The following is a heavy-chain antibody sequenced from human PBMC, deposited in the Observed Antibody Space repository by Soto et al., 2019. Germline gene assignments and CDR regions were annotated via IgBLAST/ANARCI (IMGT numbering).Heavy chain of an antibody. V-gene: IGHV4-31*03. D-gene: IGHD3-22*01. CDR1: GGSISSGGYY. Sequence: PSETLSLTCNVSGGSISSGGYYWNWIRQVPGRGLEWIGYISYSASSFYNPSLESRVSVSIDTSGNQFSLKLSSMTAADTAVYFCARAHTYYYDIGGYSKHSFHFDSWGQGTLVTVSS. J-gene: IGHJ4*02. CDR3: ARAHTYYYDIGGYSKHSFHFDS. CDR2: ISYSASS.